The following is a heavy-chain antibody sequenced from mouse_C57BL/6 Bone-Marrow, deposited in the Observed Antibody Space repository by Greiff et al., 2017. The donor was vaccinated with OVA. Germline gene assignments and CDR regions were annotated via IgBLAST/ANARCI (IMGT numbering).Heavy chain of an antibody. CDR2: IDPSDSYT. J-gene: IGHJ4*01. V-gene: IGHV1-69*01. CDR1: GYTFTSYW. CDR3: ARSDGYYVYYAMDY. Sequence: QVQLQQSGAELVMPGASVKLSCKASGYTFTSYWMHWVKQRPGQGLEWIGEIDPSDSYTNYNQKFKGKSTLTVDKSSSTAYMQLSSLTSEDSAVYYCARSDGYYVYYAMDYWGQGTSVTVSS. D-gene: IGHD2-3*01.